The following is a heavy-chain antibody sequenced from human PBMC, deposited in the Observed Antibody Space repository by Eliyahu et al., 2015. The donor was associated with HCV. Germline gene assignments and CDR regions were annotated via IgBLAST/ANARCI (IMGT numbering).Heavy chain of an antibody. CDR3: ARGYTGSCIDK. J-gene: IGHJ4*02. CDR2: IXFDEKNE. Sequence: QVQLVESGGGAVQPGGSLRLSCAASGFTFSNHAMPWVRQVPGEGLKWVXVIXFDEKNEYYXDSVKGRFTISRDNLKNMVYLQMNSLRAEDAAIYYCARGYTGSCIDKWGQGTRVTVSS. V-gene: IGHV3-30*16. CDR1: GFTFSNHA. D-gene: IGHD1-26*01.